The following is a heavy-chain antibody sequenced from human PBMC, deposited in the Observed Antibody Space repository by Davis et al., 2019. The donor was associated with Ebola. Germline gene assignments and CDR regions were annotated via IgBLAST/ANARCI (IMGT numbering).Heavy chain of an antibody. CDR3: ATVRYDFWSGYSDYYYYGMDV. Sequence: ASVKVSCKVSGYTLTELSMHWVRQAPGKGLEWMGGFDPEDGETIYAQKFQGRVTMTEDTSTDTAYMELSSLRSEDTAVYYCATVRYDFWSGYSDYYYYGMDVWGQGTTVTVSS. CDR1: GYTLTELS. V-gene: IGHV1-24*01. J-gene: IGHJ6*02. CDR2: FDPEDGET. D-gene: IGHD3-3*01.